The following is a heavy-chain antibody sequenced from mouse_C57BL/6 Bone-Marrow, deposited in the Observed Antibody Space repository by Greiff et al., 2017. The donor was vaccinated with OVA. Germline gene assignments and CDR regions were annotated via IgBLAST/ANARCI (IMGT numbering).Heavy chain of an antibody. CDR2: INPGSGGT. CDR3: ARSIYYYGSSYFYYYAMDY. J-gene: IGHJ4*01. D-gene: IGHD1-1*01. V-gene: IGHV1-54*01. CDR1: GYAFTNYL. Sequence: VQLQQSGAELVRPGPSVKVSCKASGYAFTNYLIEWVKQRPGQGLEWIGVINPGSGGTNYNEKFKGKATLTADKSSSTAYMQLSSLTSEDSAVYICARSIYYYGSSYFYYYAMDYWGQGTSVTVSS.